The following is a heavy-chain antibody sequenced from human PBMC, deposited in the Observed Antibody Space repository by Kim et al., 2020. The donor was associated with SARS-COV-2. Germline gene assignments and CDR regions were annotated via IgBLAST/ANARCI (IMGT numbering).Heavy chain of an antibody. CDR2: IKSKTDGGTT. CDR1: GFTFSNAW. CDR3: TTDEVLLWFGEFYNWFDP. V-gene: IGHV3-15*01. J-gene: IGHJ5*02. D-gene: IGHD3-10*01. Sequence: GGSLRLSCAASGFTFSNAWMSWVRQAPGKGLEWVGRIKSKTDGGTTDYAAPVKGRFTISRDDSKNTLYLQMNSLKTEDTDVYYCTTDEVLLWFGEFYNWFDPWGQGTLVTVSS.